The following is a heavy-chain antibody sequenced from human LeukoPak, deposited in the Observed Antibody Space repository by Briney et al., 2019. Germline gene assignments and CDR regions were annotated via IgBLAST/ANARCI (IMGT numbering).Heavy chain of an antibody. Sequence: SETLSLTCSVSDYSISSGFHWSWIRQPPGKGLEWIGYIYYSGSTNYNPSLKSRVTISVDTSKNQFSLKLSSVTAADTAVYYCARAPNDAFDIWGQGTMVTVSS. CDR2: IYYSGST. CDR1: DYSISSGFH. J-gene: IGHJ3*02. CDR3: ARAPNDAFDI. V-gene: IGHV4-59*01.